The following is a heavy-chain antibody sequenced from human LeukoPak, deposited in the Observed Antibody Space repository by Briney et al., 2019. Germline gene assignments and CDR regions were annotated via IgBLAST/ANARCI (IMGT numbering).Heavy chain of an antibody. D-gene: IGHD2-2*01. V-gene: IGHV1-18*01. CDR3: AKYCSSPSCYDC. CDR2: ISAYNGNT. J-gene: IGHJ4*02. CDR1: VYTFTSYS. Sequence: ASVKASSKPSVYTFTSYSISSVRQAPGQGLEWVGWISAYNGNTNNTQKPQGRVTITTDTSTSTAYMELRRLRCDDTAVYYCAKYCSSPSCYDCWGQGTLVTVHS.